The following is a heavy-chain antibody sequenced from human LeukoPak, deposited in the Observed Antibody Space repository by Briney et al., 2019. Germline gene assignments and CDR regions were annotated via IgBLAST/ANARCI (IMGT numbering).Heavy chain of an antibody. J-gene: IGHJ4*02. D-gene: IGHD4-17*01. CDR2: IIPIFGTA. CDR1: GGTFSSYA. V-gene: IGHV1-69*05. Sequence: SVKVSCKASGGTFSSYAISWVRQAPGQGLEWMGGIIPIFGTANYAQKFQGRVTITTDESTSTAYMELSSLRSEDTAVYYCARDYDDYGDLNYVLWGQGTLVTVSS. CDR3: ARDYDDYGDLNYVL.